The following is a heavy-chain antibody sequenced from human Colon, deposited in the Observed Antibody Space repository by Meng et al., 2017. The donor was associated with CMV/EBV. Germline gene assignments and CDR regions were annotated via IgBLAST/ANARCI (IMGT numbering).Heavy chain of an antibody. V-gene: IGHV3-21*04. CDR3: ARRWFHDAFDI. J-gene: IGHJ3*02. CDR2: IVTTGSAV. CDR1: GFTFSSYG. Sequence: GESLKISCAASGFTFSSYGMNWVRQAPGRGLEWVASIVTTGSAVYYADSVKGRFTISRDNAKNSLYLQMSSLRAEDTAVYYCARRWFHDAFDIWGQGTMVTVSS. D-gene: IGHD2-15*01.